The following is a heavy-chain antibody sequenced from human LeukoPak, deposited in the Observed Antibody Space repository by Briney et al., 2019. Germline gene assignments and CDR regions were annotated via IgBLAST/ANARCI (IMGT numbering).Heavy chain of an antibody. CDR2: IYYSGST. Sequence: ASETLSLTCTVSGGSISSGGYYWSWIRQHPGKGLEWIGYIYYSGSTYYNPSLKSRVAISVDTSKNQFSLKLSSVTAADTAVYYCVRGGTPYSNPYNWFDPWGQGTLVTVSS. CDR1: GGSISSGGYY. D-gene: IGHD4-11*01. J-gene: IGHJ5*02. CDR3: VRGGTPYSNPYNWFDP. V-gene: IGHV4-31*03.